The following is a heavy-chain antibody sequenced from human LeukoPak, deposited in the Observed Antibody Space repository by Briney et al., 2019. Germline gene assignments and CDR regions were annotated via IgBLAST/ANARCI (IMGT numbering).Heavy chain of an antibody. CDR1: RFTFSTYP. V-gene: IGHV3-21*01. J-gene: IGHJ4*02. Sequence: GGSLRLSCAASRFTFSTYPMNWVRQAPGKGLEWVSSISSSSSYKYYADSVKGRFTISRDNAKNSLYLQMNSLRAEDTAVYYCARARSAYYLDYWGQGTLVTVSS. CDR2: ISSSSSYK. CDR3: ARARSAYYLDY. D-gene: IGHD3-22*01.